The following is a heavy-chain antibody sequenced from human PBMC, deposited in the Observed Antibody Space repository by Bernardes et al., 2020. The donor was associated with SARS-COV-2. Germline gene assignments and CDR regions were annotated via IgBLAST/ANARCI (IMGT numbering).Heavy chain of an antibody. J-gene: IGHJ4*02. V-gene: IGHV3-48*01. CDR3: ARDLTYDFWSGYSRVFDY. CDR2: ISSSSTI. CDR1: GFTFRSSS. Sequence: VGALITSCAASGFTFRSSSMNWVRRAPGQGLEWVSYISSSSTIYYADSVKGRFTISRDNAKNSLYLQMNSLRAEDTAVYYCARDLTYDFWSGYSRVFDYWGQGTLVTVSS. D-gene: IGHD3-3*01.